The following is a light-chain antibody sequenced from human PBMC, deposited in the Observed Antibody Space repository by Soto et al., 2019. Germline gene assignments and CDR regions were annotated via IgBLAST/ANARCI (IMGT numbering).Light chain of an antibody. CDR3: QVWDSSTNHRV. CDR2: GDS. J-gene: IGLJ3*02. CDR1: NIRSKS. V-gene: IGLV3-21*02. Sequence: SYELTQPPSVSVAPGQTARITCGGNNIRSKSVHWYQQKPGQAPVLVVYGDSDRPSGIPERFSGSNSGNTATLTISRVEAGDEADYYCQVWDSSTNHRVFGGGTKLTVL.